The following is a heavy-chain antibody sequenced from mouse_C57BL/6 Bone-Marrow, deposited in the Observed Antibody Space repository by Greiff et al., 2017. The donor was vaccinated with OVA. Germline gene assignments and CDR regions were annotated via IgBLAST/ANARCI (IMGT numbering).Heavy chain of an antibody. CDR2: ISYDGSN. Sequence: ESGPGLVKPSQSLSLTCSVTGYSITSGYYWNWIRQFPGNKLEWMGYISYDGSNNSNPSLKNRISITRDTSKNQFFLKLNSVTTEDTATYYCAREGSNYESGYFDVWGTGTTVTVSS. D-gene: IGHD2-5*01. J-gene: IGHJ1*03. CDR3: AREGSNYESGYFDV. V-gene: IGHV3-6*01. CDR1: GYSITSGYY.